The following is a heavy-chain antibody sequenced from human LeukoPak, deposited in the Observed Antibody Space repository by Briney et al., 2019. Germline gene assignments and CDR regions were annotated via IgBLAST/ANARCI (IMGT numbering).Heavy chain of an antibody. CDR3: ARHTGLNYYDSSGPIRYYYMDV. Sequence: PSETLSLTCTVSGYSISSGYYWGWIRQPPGKGLEWIGSIYHSGRTFYNPSLKSRVTISVDTSKNQFSLKLSSVTAADTAVYYCARHTGLNYYDSSGPIRYYYMDVWGKGTTVTISS. CDR1: GYSISSGYY. CDR2: IYHSGRT. J-gene: IGHJ6*03. D-gene: IGHD3-22*01. V-gene: IGHV4-38-2*02.